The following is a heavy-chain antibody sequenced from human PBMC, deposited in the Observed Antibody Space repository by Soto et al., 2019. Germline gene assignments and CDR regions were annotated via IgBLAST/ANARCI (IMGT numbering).Heavy chain of an antibody. J-gene: IGHJ6*02. CDR2: ISSSGSTI. D-gene: IGHD2-2*01. V-gene: IGHV3-48*03. CDR1: GFTFSSYE. CDR3: ARDERRYCSSTSCTGRYYYYYGMDV. Sequence: GGSLRLSCAASGFTFSSYEMNWVRQAPGKGLEWVSYISSSGSTIYYADSVKGRFTISRDNAKNSLYLQMNSLRAEDTAVYYCARDERRYCSSTSCTGRYYYYYGMDVWGPGTTVTVSS.